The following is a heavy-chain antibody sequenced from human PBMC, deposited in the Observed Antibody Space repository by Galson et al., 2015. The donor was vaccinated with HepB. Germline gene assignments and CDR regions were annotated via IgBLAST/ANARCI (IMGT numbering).Heavy chain of an antibody. CDR2: INTNTENP. Sequence: SVKVSCKASGYTFSTYAINWVRQAPGQGLEWMGWINTNTENPTYAQGFTGRFVFSLDSSVSTAYLQISSLKPDDTAVYYCATDRGSGSHFFDYWGQGTLITVSS. CDR1: GYTFSTYA. CDR3: ATDRGSGSHFFDY. D-gene: IGHD3-10*01. V-gene: IGHV7-4-1*02. J-gene: IGHJ4*02.